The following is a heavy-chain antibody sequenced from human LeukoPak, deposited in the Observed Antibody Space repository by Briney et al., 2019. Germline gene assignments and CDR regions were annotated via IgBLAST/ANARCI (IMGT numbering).Heavy chain of an antibody. V-gene: IGHV3-11*01. CDR1: GFTFSDYY. CDR3: ARQGSMVRGVLTPLEFDN. CDR2: ISSSGSTI. D-gene: IGHD3-10*01. J-gene: IGHJ4*02. Sequence: GGSLRLSCAASGFTFSDYYMSWIRQAPGKGLEWVSYISSSGSTIYYADSVKGRFTISRDNAKNSLYLHMNSLRAEDTAVYYCARQGSMVRGVLTPLEFDNWGQGNLVTVSS.